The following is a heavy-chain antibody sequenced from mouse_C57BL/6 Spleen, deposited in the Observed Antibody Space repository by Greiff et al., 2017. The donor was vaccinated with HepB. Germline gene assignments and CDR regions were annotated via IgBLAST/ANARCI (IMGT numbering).Heavy chain of an antibody. J-gene: IGHJ1*03. Sequence: QVQLQQSGAELVRPGASVTLSCKASGYTFTDYEMHWVKQTPVHGLEWIGAIDPETGGTAYNQKFKGKAILTADKSSSTAYMELRSLTSEDSAVYYRTRELGRGYFDVWGTGTTVTVSS. CDR1: GYTFTDYE. V-gene: IGHV1-15*01. CDR3: TRELGRGYFDV. CDR2: IDPETGGT. D-gene: IGHD4-1*01.